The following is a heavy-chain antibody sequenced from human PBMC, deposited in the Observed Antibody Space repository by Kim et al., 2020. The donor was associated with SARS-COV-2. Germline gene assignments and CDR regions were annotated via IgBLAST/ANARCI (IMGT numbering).Heavy chain of an antibody. CDR2: IIPIFGTA. D-gene: IGHD3-3*01. CDR1: GGTFSSYA. V-gene: IGHV1-69*13. CDR3: ARVIAPGYYDFWSGPGYYFDY. J-gene: IGHJ4*02. Sequence: SVKVSCKASGGTFSSYAISWVRQAPGQGLEWMGGIIPIFGTANYAQKFQGRVTITADESTSTAYMELSSLRSEDTAVYYCARVIAPGYYDFWSGPGYYFDYWGQGTLVTVSS.